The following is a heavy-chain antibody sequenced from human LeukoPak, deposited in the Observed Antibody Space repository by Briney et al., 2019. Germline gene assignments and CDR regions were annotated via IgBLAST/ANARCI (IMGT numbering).Heavy chain of an antibody. CDR3: ARDRWYDGSGYIAAFDY. V-gene: IGHV1-69*04. CDR2: IIPILNIT. D-gene: IGHD3-22*01. J-gene: IGHJ4*02. Sequence: SVKVSCKASRGTFSKYAISWVRQAPGQGLEWMGRIIPILNITHYAQKFQGRVTIAADKSTSTAYMELSSLRSEDTAMYYCARDRWYDGSGYIAAFDYWGQGTLVTVS. CDR1: RGTFSKYA.